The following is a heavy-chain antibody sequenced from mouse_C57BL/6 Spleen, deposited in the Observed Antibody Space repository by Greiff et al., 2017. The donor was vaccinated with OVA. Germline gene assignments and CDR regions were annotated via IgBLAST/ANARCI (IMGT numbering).Heavy chain of an antibody. CDR2: INPSNGGT. Sequence: VQLQQSGTELVKPGASVKLSCKASGYTFTSYWMHWVKQRPGQGLEWIGNINPSNGGTNYNEKFKSKATLTVDKSSSTAYMQLSSLTSEDSAVYYCARSHSKGYYAMDYWGQGTSVTVSS. CDR1: GYTFTSYW. J-gene: IGHJ4*01. D-gene: IGHD2-5*01. V-gene: IGHV1-53*01. CDR3: ARSHSKGYYAMDY.